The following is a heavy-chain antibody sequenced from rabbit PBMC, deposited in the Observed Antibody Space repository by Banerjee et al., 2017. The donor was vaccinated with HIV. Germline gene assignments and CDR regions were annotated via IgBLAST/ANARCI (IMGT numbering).Heavy chain of an antibody. CDR2: IYAGSSGIT. CDR3: ARAADSDGSFNL. D-gene: IGHD6-1*01. J-gene: IGHJ4*01. Sequence: QSLEESGGDLVKPGASLTLTCKASGFSFTSSYWICWVRQAPGKGLELIACIYAGSSGITYYASWAKGRFTISKTSSTAVTLQMTSLTAADTATYFCARAADSDGSFNLWGQGTLVTVS. CDR1: GFSFTSSYW. V-gene: IGHV1S40*01.